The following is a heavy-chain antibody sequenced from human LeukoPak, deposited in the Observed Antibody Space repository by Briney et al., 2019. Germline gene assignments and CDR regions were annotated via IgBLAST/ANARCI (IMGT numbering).Heavy chain of an antibody. Sequence: SETLSLTCTVSGGPISSSSYYWGWIRQPPGKGLEWIGSIYYSGSTYYNPSLKSRVTISVDTSKNQFSLKLSSVTAADTAVYYCARHAGSGWYGVDCWGQGTLVTVSS. J-gene: IGHJ4*02. D-gene: IGHD6-19*01. CDR1: GGPISSSSYY. V-gene: IGHV4-39*01. CDR3: ARHAGSGWYGVDC. CDR2: IYYSGST.